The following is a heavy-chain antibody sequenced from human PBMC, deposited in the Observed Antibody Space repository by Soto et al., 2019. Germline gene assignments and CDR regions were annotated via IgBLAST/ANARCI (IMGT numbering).Heavy chain of an antibody. J-gene: IGHJ5*02. CDR1: GCTFSDYY. CDR2: ISSSGSTI. Sequence: QVPLVESGGGLVKPGWSLRLSCVASGCTFSDYYMSWIRQAPGKGLEWGSYISSSGSTIYYADSVKGRFTISRDNAKNSLYLQMNSLRAEDTAVYYCARDIHSRLATTKLNWFDPWGQGTLVTVSS. CDR3: ARDIHSRLATTKLNWFDP. V-gene: IGHV3-11*01. D-gene: IGHD6-25*01.